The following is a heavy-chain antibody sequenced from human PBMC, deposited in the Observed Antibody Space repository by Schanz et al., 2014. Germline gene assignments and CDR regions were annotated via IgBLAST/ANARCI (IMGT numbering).Heavy chain of an antibody. V-gene: IGHV1-69*04. CDR2: IIPILDIT. CDR3: ARAGQDYSDSSGYATYYFGN. Sequence: QVPLVQSGAEVKKPGSSVKVSCTASGGTFSSFAIFWVRQAPGQGLEWMGTIIPILDITNYAQKFQGRVTITADKSTSTAYMELSNLRSEDTAVYYCARAGQDYSDSSGYATYYFGNWGQGTLVTVSS. J-gene: IGHJ4*02. D-gene: IGHD3-22*01. CDR1: GGTFSSFA.